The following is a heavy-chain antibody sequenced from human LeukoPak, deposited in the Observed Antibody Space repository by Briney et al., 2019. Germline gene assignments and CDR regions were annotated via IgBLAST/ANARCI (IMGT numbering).Heavy chain of an antibody. CDR1: GFTFSSYA. J-gene: IGHJ4*02. Sequence: AGGSLRLSCAASGFTFSSYAMSWVRQAPGKGLEWVSAISGSGGSTYYADSVKGRFTISRDNSKNTLYLQMNSLRAEDTAVYYCAKAGSSWYFHHFDYWGQGTLVTVSS. V-gene: IGHV3-23*01. D-gene: IGHD6-13*01. CDR2: ISGSGGST. CDR3: AKAGSSWYFHHFDY.